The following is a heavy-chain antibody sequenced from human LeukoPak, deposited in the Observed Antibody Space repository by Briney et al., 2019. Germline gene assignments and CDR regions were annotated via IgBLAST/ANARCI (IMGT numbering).Heavy chain of an antibody. Sequence: SQTLSLTCTVSGGSISSGSYYWSWIRQPAGKGLEWIGRIYTSGSTNYNPSLKSRVTMSVDTSKNQFSLKLSSVTAADTAVYYCARDHNDFWSGYIPFDPWGQGTLVTVSS. J-gene: IGHJ5*02. V-gene: IGHV4-61*02. CDR2: IYTSGST. D-gene: IGHD3-3*01. CDR3: ARDHNDFWSGYIPFDP. CDR1: GGSISSGSYY.